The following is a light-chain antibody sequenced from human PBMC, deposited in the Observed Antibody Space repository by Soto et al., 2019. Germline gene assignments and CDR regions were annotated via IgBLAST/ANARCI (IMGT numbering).Light chain of an antibody. V-gene: IGKV3-15*01. J-gene: IGKJ5*01. CDR2: GSS. CDR1: QSVSSGY. Sequence: EVVMTQSPGTLSLSPGERATLSCRASQSVSSGYLAWYQQKPGQAPRLLIYGSSTRATGVPPRFSGSASGTEFTLTISSLQSEDFGVYYCQQYNDWPRTFGQGTRLEIK. CDR3: QQYNDWPRT.